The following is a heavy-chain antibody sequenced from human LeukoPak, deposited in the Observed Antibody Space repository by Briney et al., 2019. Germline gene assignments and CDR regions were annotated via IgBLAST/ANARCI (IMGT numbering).Heavy chain of an antibody. CDR3: AKLATSDTGETY. J-gene: IGHJ4*02. D-gene: IGHD3-16*01. Sequence: GASVKVSCKASGYTFTINHIHWVRQAPGQRLEWMGVINPRGDSTTYAQNFQGRVTMTRDTSTSTVYMELRSLRSEDTAIYYCAKLATSDTGETYWGQGTLVTVSS. CDR2: INPRGDST. CDR1: GYTFTINH. V-gene: IGHV1-46*01.